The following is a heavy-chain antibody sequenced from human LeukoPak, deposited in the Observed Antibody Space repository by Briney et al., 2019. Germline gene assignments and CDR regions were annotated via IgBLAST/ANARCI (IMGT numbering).Heavy chain of an antibody. CDR3: ARGAVLWFGELLLGWFDP. J-gene: IGHJ5*02. D-gene: IGHD3-10*01. Sequence: ASETLSLTCTVSGGSISSYYWSWIRQPPGKGLEWIGYIYYSGSTNYNPSLKSRVTTSVDTSKNQFSLKLSSVTAADTAVYYCARGAVLWFGELLLGWFDPWGQGTLVTVSS. V-gene: IGHV4-59*08. CDR1: GGSISSYY. CDR2: IYYSGST.